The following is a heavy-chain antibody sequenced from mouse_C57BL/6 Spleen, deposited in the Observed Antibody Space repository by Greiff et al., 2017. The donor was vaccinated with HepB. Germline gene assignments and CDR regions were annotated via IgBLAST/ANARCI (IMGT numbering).Heavy chain of an antibody. J-gene: IGHJ3*01. CDR1: GFTFSSYG. D-gene: IGHD1-1*01. Sequence: EVKLMESGGDLVKPGGSLKLSCAASGFTFSSYGMSWVRQTPDKRLEWVATISSGGSYTYYPDSVKWRFTISRDNAKNTLYLQMSSLKSEDTAMYYCARHYYGSSYPFAYWGQGTLVTVSA. CDR3: ARHYYGSSYPFAY. V-gene: IGHV5-6*01. CDR2: ISSGGSYT.